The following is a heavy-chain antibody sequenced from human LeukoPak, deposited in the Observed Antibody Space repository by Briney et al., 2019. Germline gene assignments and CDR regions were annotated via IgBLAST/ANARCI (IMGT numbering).Heavy chain of an antibody. J-gene: IGHJ4*02. CDR1: GYTFSSYG. CDR3: ARDYYGSGSHDY. Sequence: ASMKVSCKASGYTFSSYGITWVRQAPGQGLEWMGWISTYNGKTSNAQNLQGRVTMTTDTSTSTAYMEVRSLRSDDTAVYYCARDYYGSGSHDYWGQGTLVTVSS. V-gene: IGHV1-18*01. CDR2: ISTYNGKT. D-gene: IGHD3-10*01.